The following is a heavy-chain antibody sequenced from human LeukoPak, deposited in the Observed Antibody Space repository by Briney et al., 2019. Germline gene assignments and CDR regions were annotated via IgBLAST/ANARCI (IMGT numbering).Heavy chain of an antibody. CDR3: ARDSAPLGSKNCFDP. CDR2: INPNRGVT. D-gene: IGHD2-15*01. CDR1: GYTFTAYY. Sequence: GASVKVSCKASGYTFTAYYIHWMRQAPGQGLEWMGWINPNRGVTNYAQKFQGRVTVTRDTSISTAYMELSSLRSDDTAVYYCARDSAPLGSKNCFDPWGQGTLVTVSA. V-gene: IGHV1-2*02. J-gene: IGHJ5*02.